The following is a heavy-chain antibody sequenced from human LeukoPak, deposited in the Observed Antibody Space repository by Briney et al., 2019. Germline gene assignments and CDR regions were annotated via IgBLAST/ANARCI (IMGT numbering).Heavy chain of an antibody. CDR1: GYTFTSYD. Sequence: GASVKVSCKASGYTFTSYDINWVRQATGQGLEWMGWMNPNSGNTGCAQKFQGRVTMTRDTSISTAYMELSSLRSEDTAVYFCARSNYGGKRWFDPWGQGTLVIVSS. D-gene: IGHD4-23*01. CDR3: ARSNYGGKRWFDP. J-gene: IGHJ5*02. V-gene: IGHV1-8*02. CDR2: MNPNSGNT.